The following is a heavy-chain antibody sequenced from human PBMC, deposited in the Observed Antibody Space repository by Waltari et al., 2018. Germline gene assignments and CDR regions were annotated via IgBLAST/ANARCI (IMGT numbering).Heavy chain of an antibody. D-gene: IGHD1-26*01. V-gene: IGHV4-38-2*01. CDR2: IYHSGST. CDR3: ARPVERTLGVDWAFDI. CDR1: GYSISSGYY. J-gene: IGHJ3*02. Sequence: QVQLQESGPGLVKPSETLSLTCAVSGYSISSGYYWGWIRQPPGKGLEWIGSIYHSGSTYYNPSLKSRVTISVDTSKNQFSLKLSSVTAADTAVYYCARPVERTLGVDWAFDIWGQGTMVTVSS.